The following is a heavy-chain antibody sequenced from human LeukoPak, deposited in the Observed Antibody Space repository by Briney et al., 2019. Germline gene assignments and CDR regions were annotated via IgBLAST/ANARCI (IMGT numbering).Heavy chain of an antibody. Sequence: GGSLILSCAASGFTFSSYATSWVRQAPGKGLEWVSAISGSGGSTYYADSVKGRFTISRDNSKNTLYLQMNSLRAEDTAVYYCAKDLYRIVVVPAAPSGFDYWGQGTLVTVSS. V-gene: IGHV3-23*01. CDR2: ISGSGGST. J-gene: IGHJ4*02. CDR3: AKDLYRIVVVPAAPSGFDY. D-gene: IGHD2-2*01. CDR1: GFTFSSYA.